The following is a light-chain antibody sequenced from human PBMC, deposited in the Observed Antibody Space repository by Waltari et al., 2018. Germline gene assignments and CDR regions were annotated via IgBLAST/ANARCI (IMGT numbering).Light chain of an antibody. CDR3: QQYYTAPYT. Sequence: DIVMTQSPDSLTVSLGESATINCKPSHSILYSTNNKNNLAWYQQKPGQPPNLLSYWASTRESGVPDRFSCSGSGTDFTLTISSLQAEDVAVYYCQQYYTAPYTFGQGTKLEIK. CDR1: HSILYSTNNKNN. CDR2: WAS. V-gene: IGKV4-1*01. J-gene: IGKJ2*01.